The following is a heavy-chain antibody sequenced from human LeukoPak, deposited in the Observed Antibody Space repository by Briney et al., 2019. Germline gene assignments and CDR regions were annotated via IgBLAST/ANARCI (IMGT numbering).Heavy chain of an antibody. CDR1: GGSISNYY. V-gene: IGHV4-59*01. CDR2: IYYTGNT. CDR3: SGGYAYGPNYYFDY. Sequence: SETLSLTCTFSGGSISNYYWSWIRQPPGKGLEWIGYIYYTGNTDYSPSLKSRVTRSIDTSKNQFSLKLSSVTAADTATYYCSGGYAYGPNYYFDYWGQGTLVTVSS. J-gene: IGHJ4*02. D-gene: IGHD5-18*01.